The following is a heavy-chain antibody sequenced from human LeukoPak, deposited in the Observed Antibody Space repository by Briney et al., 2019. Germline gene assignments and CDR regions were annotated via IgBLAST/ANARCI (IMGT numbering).Heavy chain of an antibody. Sequence: PGGSLRLSCTASGFTFSSYWMDWVRQAPGKGLEWVANIKQDGSEKYYVYSVKGRFTISRDNAKNSLYLQMNSLRAEDTAVYYCARDRDWYSFDSWGQGTLVTVSS. CDR2: IKQDGSEK. V-gene: IGHV3-7*03. D-gene: IGHD6-19*01. CDR3: ARDRDWYSFDS. CDR1: GFTFSSYW. J-gene: IGHJ4*02.